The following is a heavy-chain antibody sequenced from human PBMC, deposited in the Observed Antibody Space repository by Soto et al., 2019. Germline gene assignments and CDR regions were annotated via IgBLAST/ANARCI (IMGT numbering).Heavy chain of an antibody. D-gene: IGHD5-18*01. V-gene: IGHV3-74*01. Sequence: EVQLVESGGGLVQPGGSLRLSCVASGFTFTHYWMHWVRQAPGKGLVLVSYISSDGSNTNYADSVKGRFTISSDNAKNTLYLQVHSLRAEDTALYYCTRAGTYSYVNGVDPWGQGTLGTVAS. CDR3: TRAGTYSYVNGVDP. J-gene: IGHJ5*02. CDR1: GFTFTHYW. CDR2: ISSDGSNT.